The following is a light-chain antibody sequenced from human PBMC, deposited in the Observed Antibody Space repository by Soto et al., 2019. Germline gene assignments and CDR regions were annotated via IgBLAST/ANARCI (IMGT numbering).Light chain of an antibody. Sequence: EIVFTQSPGTLSLSPGERATLSCRASQSVSSSYLAWYQQKPGQAPRLIIYGASSRANGIPDRFSGSGSGTDFTLTISRLEPEDFAVYYCQQYGSSPRITFGQGTRLEIK. CDR3: QQYGSSPRIT. CDR1: QSVSSSY. V-gene: IGKV3-20*01. CDR2: GAS. J-gene: IGKJ5*01.